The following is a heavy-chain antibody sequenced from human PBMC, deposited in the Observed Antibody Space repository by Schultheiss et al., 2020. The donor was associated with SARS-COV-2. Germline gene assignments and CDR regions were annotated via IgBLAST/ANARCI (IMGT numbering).Heavy chain of an antibody. CDR1: GFTFSSYA. Sequence: GGSLRLSCAASGFTFSSYAMHWVRQAPGKGLEWVAVISYDGSNKYYADSVKGRFTISRDNSKNTLYLQMNSLRSDDTAVYYCAKGDGHMIGDYWGQGTLVTVSS. J-gene: IGHJ4*02. D-gene: IGHD3-22*01. V-gene: IGHV3-30*04. CDR3: AKGDGHMIGDY. CDR2: ISYDGSNK.